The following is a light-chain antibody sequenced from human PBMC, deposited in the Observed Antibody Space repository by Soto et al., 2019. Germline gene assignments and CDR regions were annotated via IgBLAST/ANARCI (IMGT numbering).Light chain of an antibody. CDR2: DAS. Sequence: DIQMTQSPSSLSASVGDRVTITCQASHDISNYLNWYQQKPGEDPKLLIYDASILQTGVPSRFSGSGSETDFTFTINSLHPEDIATYYCQPYDTLPLTCGGGTKVEIK. J-gene: IGKJ4*01. V-gene: IGKV1-33*01. CDR3: QPYDTLPLT. CDR1: HDISNY.